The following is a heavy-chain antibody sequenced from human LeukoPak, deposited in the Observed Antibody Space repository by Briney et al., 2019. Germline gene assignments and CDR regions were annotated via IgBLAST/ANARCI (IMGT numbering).Heavy chain of an antibody. CDR3: ARASDYGAQDYFDY. CDR2: ISSSGSTI. CDR1: GFTFSDYY. Sequence: PGGSLRLSCAASGFTFSDYYMSWIRQAPGKGLEWVSYISSSGSTIYYADSVKGRFTISRDNAKNSLYLQMNSLRAEDTAVYYCARASDYGAQDYFDYWGQGTLVTVSS. V-gene: IGHV3-11*04. D-gene: IGHD4-17*01. J-gene: IGHJ4*02.